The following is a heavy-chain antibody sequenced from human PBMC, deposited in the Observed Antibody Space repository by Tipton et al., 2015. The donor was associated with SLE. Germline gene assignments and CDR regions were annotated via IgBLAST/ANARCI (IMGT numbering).Heavy chain of an antibody. V-gene: IGHV4-39*07. CDR1: GGSISSSRYY. D-gene: IGHD4-11*01. Sequence: TLSLTCTVSGGSISSSRYYWGWIRQPPGKGLEWIGSIYRSGTAYYNPSLKSRVTISVDTSKNQISLKLGSVTAADTAVYYCARYPESNYHWFGPWGQGALVTVSS. CDR2: IYRSGTA. CDR3: ARYPESNYHWFGP. J-gene: IGHJ5*02.